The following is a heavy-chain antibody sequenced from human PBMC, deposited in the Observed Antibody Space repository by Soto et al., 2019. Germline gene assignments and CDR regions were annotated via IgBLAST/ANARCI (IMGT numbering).Heavy chain of an antibody. J-gene: IGHJ6*02. CDR2: IYSGGST. D-gene: IGHD2-2*02. CDR3: ARDRNYCSSTSCYRSGLYYYGMDV. CDR1: GFTVSSNY. V-gene: IGHV3-53*02. Sequence: VQLVETGGGLIQPGGSLRLSCAASGFTVSSNYMSWVRQAPGKGLEWVSVIYSGGSTYYADSVKGRFTISRDNSKNTLYLQMNSLRAEDTAVYYCARDRNYCSSTSCYRSGLYYYGMDVWGQGTTVTVSS.